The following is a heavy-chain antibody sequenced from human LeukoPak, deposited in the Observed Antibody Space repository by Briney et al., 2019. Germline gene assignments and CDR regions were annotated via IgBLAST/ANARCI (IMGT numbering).Heavy chain of an antibody. Sequence: ASVKVSCKVSGYTLTELSMHWVRQAPGKGLEWMGGFDPEDGETIYAQKFQGRVTMTEDTSTDTAYMELSSLRSEDTAVYYCATAPFYDYIWGSYRCDYFDYWGQGTLVTVSS. CDR3: ATAPFYDYIWGSYRCDYFDY. CDR2: FDPEDGET. CDR1: GYTLTELS. J-gene: IGHJ4*02. D-gene: IGHD3-16*02. V-gene: IGHV1-24*01.